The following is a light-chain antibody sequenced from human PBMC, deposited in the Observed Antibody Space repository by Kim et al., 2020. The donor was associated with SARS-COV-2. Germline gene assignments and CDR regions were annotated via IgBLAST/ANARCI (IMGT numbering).Light chain of an antibody. CDR1: SSDVGGYNY. CDR3: SSYTSSSTLVV. J-gene: IGLJ2*01. Sequence: QSITISFTVTSSDVGGYNYVSWYQQHPGKAPKLMIYDVSNRPSGVSNRFSGSKSGNTASLTISGLQAEDEADYYCSSYTSSSTLVVFGGGTQLTVL. CDR2: DVS. V-gene: IGLV2-14*03.